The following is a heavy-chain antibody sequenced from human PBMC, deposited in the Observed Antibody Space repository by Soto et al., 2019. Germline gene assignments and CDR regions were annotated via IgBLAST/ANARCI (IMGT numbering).Heavy chain of an antibody. J-gene: IGHJ4*02. Sequence: ASVKVSCKASGYTFTSYGISWVRQAPGQGLEWMGWISAYNGNTNYAQKLQGRVTMTTDTSTSTAYMELRSLRSDDTAVYYCARVPLHQLGYSGYVLWRPTYYFDYWGQGTLVTGSS. D-gene: IGHD5-12*01. CDR1: GYTFTSYG. CDR2: ISAYNGNT. CDR3: ARVPLHQLGYSGYVLWRPTYYFDY. V-gene: IGHV1-18*01.